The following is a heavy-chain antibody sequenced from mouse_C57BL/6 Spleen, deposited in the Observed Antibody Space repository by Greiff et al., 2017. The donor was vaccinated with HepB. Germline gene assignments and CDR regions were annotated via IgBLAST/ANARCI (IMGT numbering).Heavy chain of an antibody. CDR1: GFTFSSYA. CDR3: ARDEGPNYYGSSYWYFDV. D-gene: IGHD1-1*01. CDR2: ISDGGSYT. Sequence: EVKVVESGGGLVKPGGSLKLSCAASGFTFSSYAMSWVRQTPEKRLEWVATISDGGSYTYYPDNVKGRFTISRDNAKNNLYLQMSHLKSEDTAMYYCARDEGPNYYGSSYWYFDVWGTGTTVTVSS. J-gene: IGHJ1*03. V-gene: IGHV5-4*01.